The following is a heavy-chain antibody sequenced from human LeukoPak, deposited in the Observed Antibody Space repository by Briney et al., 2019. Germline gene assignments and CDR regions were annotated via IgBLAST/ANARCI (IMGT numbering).Heavy chain of an antibody. D-gene: IGHD3-22*01. CDR1: GYTLTELS. CDR2: IIPIFGTA. CDR3: ARGWDYEYNWFDP. J-gene: IGHJ5*02. V-gene: IGHV1-69*13. Sequence: SVKVSCKVSGYTLTELSMHWVRQAPGQGLEWMGGIIPIFGTANYAQKFQGRVTITADESTSTAYMELSSLGSEDTAVYYCARGWDYEYNWFDPWGQGTLVTVSS.